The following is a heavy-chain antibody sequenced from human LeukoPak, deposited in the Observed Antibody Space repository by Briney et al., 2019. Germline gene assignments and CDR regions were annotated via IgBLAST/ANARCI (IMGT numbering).Heavy chain of an antibody. CDR2: IYTSGST. CDR1: GGSISSYY. CDR3: ARRYTVTRDWYFDL. Sequence: PSETLSLTCTVSGGSISSYYWNWIRQPAGKGLEWIGRIYTSGSTNYNPSLKSRVTMSVDTSKNQFSLKLTSVTAADTAVYYCARRYTVTRDWYFDLWGRGTLVTVSS. J-gene: IGHJ2*01. V-gene: IGHV4-4*07. D-gene: IGHD4-17*01.